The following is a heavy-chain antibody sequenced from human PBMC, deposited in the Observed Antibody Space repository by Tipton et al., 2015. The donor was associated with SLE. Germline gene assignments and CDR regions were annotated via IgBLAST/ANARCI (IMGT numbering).Heavy chain of an antibody. CDR1: GFSFSTYA. CDR3: AKTFGPTAMVDWFDP. V-gene: IGHV3-23*01. Sequence: GSLRLSCAASGFSFSTYAMSWVRQAPGKGLEWVAVISGSGGTTYYADSVKGRFTIARDNSNNTVFLQMNSLRVDDTAMYYCAKTFGPTAMVDWFDPWGRGTLVTVSS. CDR2: ISGSGGTT. D-gene: IGHD2-2*01. J-gene: IGHJ5*02.